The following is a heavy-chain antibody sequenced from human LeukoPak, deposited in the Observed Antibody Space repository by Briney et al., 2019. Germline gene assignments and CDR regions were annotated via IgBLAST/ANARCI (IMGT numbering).Heavy chain of an antibody. D-gene: IGHD6-13*01. CDR2: ISNSGSTI. Sequence: GGSLRLSCAASGFTFSDYYMSWIRQAPGRGLEWVSYISNSGSTIYYADSVKGRFTISRDNAKNSLYLQMNSLRAEDTAVYYCARDLGILQRNMDVWGKGTTVTISS. V-gene: IGHV3-11*01. CDR1: GFTFSDYY. J-gene: IGHJ6*03. CDR3: ARDLGILQRNMDV.